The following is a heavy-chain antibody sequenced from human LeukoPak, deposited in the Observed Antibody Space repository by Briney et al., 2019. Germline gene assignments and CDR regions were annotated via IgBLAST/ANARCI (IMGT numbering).Heavy chain of an antibody. CDR3: AKEYCGGDCYPGYFDY. J-gene: IGHJ4*02. D-gene: IGHD2-21*02. CDR2: ISSSSNYI. CDR1: GFTFSSYS. Sequence: GGSLRLSCAASGFTFSSYSMNWVRQAPGKGLEWVSSISSSSNYIYYADSVKGRFTISRDNAKNSLYLQMNSLRAEDTAVYYCAKEYCGGDCYPGYFDYWGQGTLVTVSS. V-gene: IGHV3-21*01.